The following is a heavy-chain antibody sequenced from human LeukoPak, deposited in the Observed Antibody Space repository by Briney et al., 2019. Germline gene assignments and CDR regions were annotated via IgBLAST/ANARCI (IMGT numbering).Heavy chain of an antibody. CDR3: ARDNGDYRSIYYYMDV. J-gene: IGHJ6*03. D-gene: IGHD4-11*01. V-gene: IGHV4-31*03. CDR2: IYYSWSS. CDR1: GGSINSGGSY. Sequence: SETLSLTCTVSGGSINSGGSYWSWIRQHPGKGLEWIVCIYYSWSSYYNPSLKSRVTLSLDTSKNQFSLKLSSVTAADTAVYYCARDNGDYRSIYYYMDVWGKGTTVTVSS.